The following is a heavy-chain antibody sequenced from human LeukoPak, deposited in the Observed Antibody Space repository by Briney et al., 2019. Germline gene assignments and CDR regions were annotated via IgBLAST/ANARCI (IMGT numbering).Heavy chain of an antibody. CDR2: VYHSGIT. D-gene: IGHD6-13*01. CDR1: SDSITSSY. J-gene: IGHJ4*02. V-gene: IGHV4-59*01. Sequence: PSETLSLTCIVSSDSITSSYWSWIRQPPGKGLEWIGYVYHSGITNYNPSLKSRVTISIDTSKNQFPLKLNSVTAADTAVYYCVKTAGRDGLAPPYRGQGTLVTVSS. CDR3: VKTAGRDGLAPPY.